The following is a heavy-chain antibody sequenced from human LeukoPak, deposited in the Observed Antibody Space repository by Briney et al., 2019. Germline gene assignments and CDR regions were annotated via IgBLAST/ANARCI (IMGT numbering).Heavy chain of an antibody. Sequence: SQTLSLTCAISGDSVASNSAVWNWIRQSPSRGLEWLGRTYYKSKWSNNYAVSVKSRITINPDTSENQFSLQLNSVTPEDTAVYYCARGDQAFDYWGQGTLVTVSS. D-gene: IGHD2-2*01. J-gene: IGHJ4*02. V-gene: IGHV6-1*01. CDR2: TYYKSKWSN. CDR3: ARGDQAFDY. CDR1: GDSVASNSAV.